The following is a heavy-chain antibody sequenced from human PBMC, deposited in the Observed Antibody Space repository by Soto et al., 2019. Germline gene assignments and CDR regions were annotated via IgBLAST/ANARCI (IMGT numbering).Heavy chain of an antibody. V-gene: IGHV3-23*01. CDR2: ITDSGYTS. Sequence: PGGSLRLSCAASGFTVSSYEMDWVRQAPGKGLEWVAYITDSGYTSKEADSVKGRFTISRDNSKSTLYLQMNSLRAEDTAIYYCAQNGQWLATPPVAWGQGSLVTVSS. J-gene: IGHJ4*02. CDR3: AQNGQWLATPPVA. D-gene: IGHD6-19*01. CDR1: GFTVSSYE.